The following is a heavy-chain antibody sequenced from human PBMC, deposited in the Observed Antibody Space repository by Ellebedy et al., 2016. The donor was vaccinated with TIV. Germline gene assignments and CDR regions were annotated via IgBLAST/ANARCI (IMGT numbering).Heavy chain of an antibody. V-gene: IGHV3-7*01. CDR1: GFTFSSYW. D-gene: IGHD3-3*01. CDR3: ARAGGGFLEWLSQDYFDY. Sequence: GESLKISCAASGFTFSSYWMSWVRQAPGTGLEWVANIKQDGSEKYYVDSVTGRFTLSRDNAKNSLYLQMNSLRAEDTAVYYCARAGGGFLEWLSQDYFDYWGQGTLVTVSS. J-gene: IGHJ4*02. CDR2: IKQDGSEK.